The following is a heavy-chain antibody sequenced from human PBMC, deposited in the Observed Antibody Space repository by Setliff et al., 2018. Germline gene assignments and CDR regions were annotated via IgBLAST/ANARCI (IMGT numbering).Heavy chain of an antibody. CDR1: GDSISSYY. Sequence: SETLSLTCTVSGDSISSYYWSWIRQPPGKGLEWIGYIYHNGNTNFNPSLKSRVTMSVDTSKNQFALNLRSVTAADTAVYYCVRDRTAYSYGLDVWGQGTTVTVSS. CDR3: VRDRTAYSYGLDV. CDR2: IYHNGNT. D-gene: IGHD5-18*01. J-gene: IGHJ6*02. V-gene: IGHV4-59*01.